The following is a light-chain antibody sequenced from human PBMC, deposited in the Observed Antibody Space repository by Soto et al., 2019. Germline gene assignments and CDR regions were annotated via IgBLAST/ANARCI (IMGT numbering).Light chain of an antibody. V-gene: IGKV3-20*01. CDR1: QSVTSRS. CDR2: GAS. Sequence: EIVLTQSPGTLSLSPGERATLSCRASQSVTSRSLAWYQQKPGQAPGILIYGASSRATGIPDRFSGSGSGTDFTLTISRLEPEDFAVYYCQQYGSSPWTFDQGTKVEI. J-gene: IGKJ1*01. CDR3: QQYGSSPWT.